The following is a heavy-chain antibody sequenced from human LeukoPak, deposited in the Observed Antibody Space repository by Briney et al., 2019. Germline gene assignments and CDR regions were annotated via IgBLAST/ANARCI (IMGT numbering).Heavy chain of an antibody. V-gene: IGHV3-48*01. CDR3: ARDIELST. CDR2: ISSSSTNI. CDR1: GFTFRSHS. J-gene: IGHJ3*01. Sequence: QPGGSLRLSCAASGFTFRSHSMNWGRQAPGKGLEWVSSISSSSTNIYYADSVKRRFTISRDNAKNALYLQMNSLRAEDTAIYYCARDIELSTWGLGTMVTVSS. D-gene: IGHD3-16*02.